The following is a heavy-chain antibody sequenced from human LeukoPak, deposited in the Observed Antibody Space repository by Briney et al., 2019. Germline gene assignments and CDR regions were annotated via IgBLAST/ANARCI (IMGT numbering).Heavy chain of an antibody. CDR3: ASDWNDYLDY. J-gene: IGHJ4*02. V-gene: IGHV3-30*02. D-gene: IGHD1-1*01. CDR1: GFTFSSYG. CDR2: IRYDGRNK. Sequence: GGSLRLSCAASGFTFSSYGMHWVRQAPGKGLEGVAFIRYDGRNKYYADSVKGRFTISRDNSKNTLYLQMNSLRAEDTAVYYCASDWNDYLDYWGQGTLVTVSS.